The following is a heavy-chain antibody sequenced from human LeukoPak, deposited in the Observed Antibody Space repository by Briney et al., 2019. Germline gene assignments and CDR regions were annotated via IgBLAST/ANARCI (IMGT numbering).Heavy chain of an antibody. CDR1: DESVSGGYY. CDR3: AGPTIDY. V-gene: IGHV4-38-2*01. Sequence: SETLSLTCAVSDESVSGGYYWGWVRQPPGKGLEWIGYIYHDGRTYYSPSLKSRVAIAVDTSKNQVYLNLTSVTAADTAVYYCAGPTIDYWGQGTVVIVSS. D-gene: IGHD5-24*01. CDR2: IYHDGRT. J-gene: IGHJ4*02.